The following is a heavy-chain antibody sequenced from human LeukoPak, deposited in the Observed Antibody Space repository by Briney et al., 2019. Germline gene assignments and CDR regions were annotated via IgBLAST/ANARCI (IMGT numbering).Heavy chain of an antibody. CDR2: IYSGGDT. CDR3: ARALHSYGLSYYFDF. V-gene: IGHV3-53*01. D-gene: IGHD5-18*01. CDR1: GLVVRNNH. Sequence: GGSLRLSCAASGLVVRNNHMGWVRQAPGKGLEWVSLIYSGGDTSYADSVRGRFTISRDRSKNTLYLQMRSLRAEDTAVYYCARALHSYGLSYYFDFWGQGALLTVSS. J-gene: IGHJ4*01.